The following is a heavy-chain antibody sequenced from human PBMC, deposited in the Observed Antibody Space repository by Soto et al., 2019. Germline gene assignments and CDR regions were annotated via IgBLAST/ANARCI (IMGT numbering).Heavy chain of an antibody. CDR1: GGSISSYY. J-gene: IGHJ4*02. V-gene: IGHV4-59*01. D-gene: IGHD3-10*01. Sequence: SETLSLTCTVSGGSISSYYWSWIRQPPGRGLEWIGYIYYSGSTNYNPSLKSRVTISADTSKNQFSLKLSSVTAADTAVYYCARGERGVHRFDYWGQGTLVTVSS. CDR3: ARGERGVHRFDY. CDR2: IYYSGST.